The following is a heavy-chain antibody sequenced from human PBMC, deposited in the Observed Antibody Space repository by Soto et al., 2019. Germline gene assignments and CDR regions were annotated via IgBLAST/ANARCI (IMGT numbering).Heavy chain of an antibody. V-gene: IGHV1-3*01. CDR1: ESTFSTYL. Sequence: ASVKVSCKASESTFSTYLVHWVRQVHGQGLEWMGWHNGYNGQTEYSQKFQGRVTITRDTSAKTAYLELRSLTSEDTAVYYCAGPHDRAGLGTWGQGTLVTVSS. CDR2: HNGYNGQT. J-gene: IGHJ5*02. CDR3: AGPHDRAGLGT. D-gene: IGHD1-1*01.